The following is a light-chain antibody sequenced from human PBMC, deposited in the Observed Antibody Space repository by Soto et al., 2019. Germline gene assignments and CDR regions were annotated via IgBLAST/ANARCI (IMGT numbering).Light chain of an antibody. CDR1: SSNIGTNT. CDR3: AAWDDSLNGYV. CDR2: TNN. V-gene: IGLV1-44*01. Sequence: QSVLTQPPSASGTAGERVTISCAGSSSNIGTNTVNWYQQVPGTAPELLIYTNNQRPSGVPDRFSGSKSGTSASLAISGLHSEDEADYYCAAWDDSLNGYVFGAGTKLTV. J-gene: IGLJ1*01.